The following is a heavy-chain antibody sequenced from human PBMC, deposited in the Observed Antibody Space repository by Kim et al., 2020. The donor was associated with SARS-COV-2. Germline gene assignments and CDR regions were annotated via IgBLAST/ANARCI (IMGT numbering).Heavy chain of an antibody. J-gene: IGHJ4*02. CDR2: ISSSGSTI. CDR1: GFTFSSYE. CDR3: ARDLGIVANTFTFDY. D-gene: IGHD5-12*01. Sequence: GGSLRLSCAASGFTFSSYEMNWVRQAPGKGLEWVSYISSSGSTIYYADSVKGRFTISRDNAKNSLYLQMNSLRAEDTAVYYCARDLGIVANTFTFDYWGQGTLVTVSS. V-gene: IGHV3-48*03.